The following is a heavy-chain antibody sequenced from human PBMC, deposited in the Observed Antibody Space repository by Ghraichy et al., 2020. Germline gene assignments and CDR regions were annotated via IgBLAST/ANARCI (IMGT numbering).Heavy chain of an antibody. J-gene: IGHJ6*02. CDR3: ARVPGYYNYYGMDV. Sequence: GEALNISCAASEFMFHTYTMNWVRQAPGKGLEWVSVISTTGGNIYYADSVKGRFTISRDNAKNSLYLQMDSLRAEDTAVYYCARVPGYYNYYGMDVWGRGTTVTVPS. D-gene: IGHD4/OR15-4a*01. V-gene: IGHV3-21*06. CDR2: ISTTGGNI. CDR1: EFMFHTYT.